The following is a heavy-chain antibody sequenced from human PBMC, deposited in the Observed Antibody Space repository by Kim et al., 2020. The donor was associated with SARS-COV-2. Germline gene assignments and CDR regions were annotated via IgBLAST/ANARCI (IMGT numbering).Heavy chain of an antibody. J-gene: IGHJ5*01. V-gene: IGHV4-4*07. Sequence: SETLSLTCTVSGGSISNYYWSWIRQPAGKGPEWIGRVYGSGGTNYNPSLKSRVTMSIDTSKNQLSLKLSSVTAADTAVYFCARDFMATGNWYDSWGQGTLVTVSS. CDR1: GGSISNYY. CDR2: VYGSGGT. D-gene: IGHD5-12*01. CDR3: ARDFMATGNWYDS.